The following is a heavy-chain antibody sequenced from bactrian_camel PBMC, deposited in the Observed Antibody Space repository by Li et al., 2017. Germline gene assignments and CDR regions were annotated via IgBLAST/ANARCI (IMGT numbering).Heavy chain of an antibody. CDR1: GFTFSSYW. CDR2: INGGGGTT. Sequence: QLVESGGGLVQPGGPLRLSCAGSGFTFSSYWMYWVRQAPGKGLEWVSTINGGGGTTYYADSWKGRFTISRDNAKNTVYLEMSSLKPEDTAVYYCVRDEKVVAGFFAAHFGYWGQGTQVTVS. V-gene: IGHV3S25*01. CDR3: VRDEKVVAGFFAAHFGY. J-gene: IGHJ6*01. D-gene: IGHD6*01.